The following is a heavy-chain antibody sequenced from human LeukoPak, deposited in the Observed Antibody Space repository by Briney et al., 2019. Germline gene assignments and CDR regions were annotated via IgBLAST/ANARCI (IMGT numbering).Heavy chain of an antibody. CDR1: GFTFSSYA. J-gene: IGHJ6*03. CDR3: AKANRGLRMYYYYMDV. D-gene: IGHD4-17*01. Sequence: GGSLRLSCAASGFTFSSYAMSWVRQAPGKGLEWVSAISGSGGSTYYADPVKGRFTISRDNSKNTLYLQMNSLRAEDTAVYYCAKANRGLRMYYYYMDVWGKGTTVTVSS. CDR2: ISGSGGST. V-gene: IGHV3-23*01.